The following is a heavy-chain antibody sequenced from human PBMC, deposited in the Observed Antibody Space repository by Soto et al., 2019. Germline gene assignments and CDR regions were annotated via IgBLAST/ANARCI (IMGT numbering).Heavy chain of an antibody. J-gene: IGHJ3*02. CDR3: ARDRNDFWRGGAFDI. Sequence: QVQLQESGPGLVKPSETLSLTCTVSGGSISSYYWSWIRQPPGKGLEWIGYIYYSGSTNYNPSLKSRVTISVDTSKNQFSLKLSSVTAADTAVYYCARDRNDFWRGGAFDIWGQGTMVTVSS. V-gene: IGHV4-59*01. CDR2: IYYSGST. D-gene: IGHD3-3*01. CDR1: GGSISSYY.